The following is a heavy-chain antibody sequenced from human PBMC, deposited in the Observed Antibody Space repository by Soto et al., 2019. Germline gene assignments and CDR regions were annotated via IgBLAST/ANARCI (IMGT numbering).Heavy chain of an antibody. CDR3: ARDKDRPQLGGNCYYILDV. J-gene: IGHJ6*02. V-gene: IGHV1-69*12. D-gene: IGHD3-3*02. CDR2: IMPVFRTP. CDR1: GGTFSNSA. Sequence: QVQLEQSGAEVKKPGSSVKVSCKASGGTFSNSAISCVRQAPGQGLEWMGGIMPVFRTPDYAQKFQGRVTITADESPSTAYMELSGQRSDDTAVYFCARDKDRPQLGGNCYYILDVWGPGPTVTVSS.